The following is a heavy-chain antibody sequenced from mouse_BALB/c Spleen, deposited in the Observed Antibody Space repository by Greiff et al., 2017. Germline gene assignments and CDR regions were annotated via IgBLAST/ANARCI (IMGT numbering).Heavy chain of an antibody. D-gene: IGHD1-1*01. CDR1: GYTFTSYW. J-gene: IGHJ3*01. V-gene: IGHV1-7*01. CDR2: INPSTGYT. CDR3: ARFHYYGSNLFAY. Sequence: VQLQQSGAELAKPGASVKMSCKASGYTFTSYWMHWVKQRPGQGLEWIGYINPSTGYTEYNQKFKDKATLTADKSSSTAYMQLSSLTSEDSAVYYCARFHYYGSNLFAYWGQGTLVTVSA.